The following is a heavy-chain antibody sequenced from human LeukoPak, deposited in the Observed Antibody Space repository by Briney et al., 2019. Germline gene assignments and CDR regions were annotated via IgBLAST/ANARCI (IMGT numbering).Heavy chain of an antibody. CDR2: IYHSGSS. D-gene: IGHD2-15*01. Sequence: SETLSLTCTVSGYSISSGYNWGWIRQPPGKGLEWIGSIYHSGSSYCNPSLKSRVTISVDTSKNQFSLKLSSVTAADTAVYYCARSSRGLGKPQFDYWGQGTLVTVSS. CDR1: GYSISSGYN. V-gene: IGHV4-38-2*02. J-gene: IGHJ4*02. CDR3: ARSSRGLGKPQFDY.